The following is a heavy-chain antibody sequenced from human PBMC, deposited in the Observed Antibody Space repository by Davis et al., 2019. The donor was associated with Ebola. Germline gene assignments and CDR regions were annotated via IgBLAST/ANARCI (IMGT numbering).Heavy chain of an antibody. D-gene: IGHD3-22*01. V-gene: IGHV4-59*12. CDR2: IYYSGST. Sequence: PSETLSLTCPVSGGSISSYYWSWIRQLPGKGLEWIGYIYYSGSTNYNPSLKSRVTISVDTSKNQFSLKLSSVTAADTAVYYCAREGYYEERIYFQHWGQGTLVTVSS. J-gene: IGHJ1*01. CDR3: AREGYYEERIYFQH. CDR1: GGSISSYY.